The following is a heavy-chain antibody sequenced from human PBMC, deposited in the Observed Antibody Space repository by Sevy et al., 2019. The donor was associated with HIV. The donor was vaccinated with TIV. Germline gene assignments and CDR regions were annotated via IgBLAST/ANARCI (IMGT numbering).Heavy chain of an antibody. CDR1: GFTVSSNY. J-gene: IGHJ4*02. CDR3: ARGKSGYGYGLDY. CDR2: IYGDDST. V-gene: IGHV3-66*01. D-gene: IGHD5-18*01. Sequence: GGSLRLSCAASGFTVSSNYMSWVRQAPGKGLEWVSVIYGDDSTYYADSVKDSFSISRDNSKNTLSLQMNSLRAEDTALYYCARGKSGYGYGLDYWGQGTLVTVSS.